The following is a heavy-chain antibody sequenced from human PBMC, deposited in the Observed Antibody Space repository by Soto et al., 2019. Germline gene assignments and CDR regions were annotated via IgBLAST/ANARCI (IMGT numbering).Heavy chain of an antibody. Sequence: EVQLVESGGGLVQPGGSLRLSCVVSGFTFSSYSMTWVRQAPGKGLEWVSNISSSSSTIYYADSVKGRFTISRDNAKNSLYLQMNSLRAEDTAVYYCVRGRPVITPCPNCDHWGQATLFPVSP. CDR2: ISSSSSTI. V-gene: IGHV3-48*01. D-gene: IGHD3-9*01. CDR3: VRGRPVITPCPNCDH. CDR1: GFTFSSYS. J-gene: IGHJ4*01.